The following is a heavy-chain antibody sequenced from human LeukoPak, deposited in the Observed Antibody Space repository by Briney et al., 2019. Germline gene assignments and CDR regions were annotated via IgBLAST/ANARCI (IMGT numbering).Heavy chain of an antibody. CDR2: IYYSGST. V-gene: IGHV4-59*08. CDR3: ARHRGILVPAAMFDP. CDR1: GGSFSGYY. J-gene: IGHJ5*02. Sequence: SETLSLTCAVYGGSFSGYYWSWIRQPPGKGLEWIGYIYYSGSTNYNPSLKSRVTISVDTSKNQFFLKLSSVTAADTAVYYCARHRGILVPAAMFDPWGQGTLVTVSS. D-gene: IGHD2-2*01.